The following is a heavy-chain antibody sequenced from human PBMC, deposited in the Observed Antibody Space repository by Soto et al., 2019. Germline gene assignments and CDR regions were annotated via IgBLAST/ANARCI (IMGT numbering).Heavy chain of an antibody. CDR1: GGSISSSY. V-gene: IGHV4-59*01. Sequence: QVQLQESGPGLVKPSETLSLTCTVSGGSISSSYWIWIRQPPGKGLEWIGYIYYTGSTNYNPSLKSRVTIPVDTSTNQFSLKLNSVTPADTAVYYCARGEYRYGPSFDYWGQGTLVTVSS. D-gene: IGHD5-18*01. J-gene: IGHJ4*02. CDR3: ARGEYRYGPSFDY. CDR2: IYYTGST.